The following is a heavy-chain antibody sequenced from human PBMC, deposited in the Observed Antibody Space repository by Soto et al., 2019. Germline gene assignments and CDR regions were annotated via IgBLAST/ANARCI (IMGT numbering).Heavy chain of an antibody. D-gene: IGHD3-16*02. CDR3: ARGGVYDYVWGSYRYPLGGMDV. CDR2: ISYDGSNK. CDR1: GFTFSSYA. J-gene: IGHJ6*02. Sequence: GGSLRLSCAASGFTFSSYAMHWVRQAPGKRLEWVAVISYDGSNKYYADSVKGRFTISRDNSKNTLYLQMNSLRAEDTAVYYCARGGVYDYVWGSYRYPLGGMDVWGQGTTVTVSS. V-gene: IGHV3-30-3*01.